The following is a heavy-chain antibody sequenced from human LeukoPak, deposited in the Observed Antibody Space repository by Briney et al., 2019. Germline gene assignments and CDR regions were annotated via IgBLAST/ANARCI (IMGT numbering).Heavy chain of an antibody. CDR1: GGSFSRYF. Sequence: KPSETLSLTCAVYGGSFSRYFWSWIRQPPGKGLEWIGEIDDSGSTNYNPSLKSRGTISVDRSKSQISLQLTSLTAADTAVYYCASLHQVRGVSVFDYWGPGNLVTVSS. J-gene: IGHJ4*02. CDR2: IDDSGST. CDR3: ASLHQVRGVSVFDY. D-gene: IGHD3-10*01. V-gene: IGHV4-34*01.